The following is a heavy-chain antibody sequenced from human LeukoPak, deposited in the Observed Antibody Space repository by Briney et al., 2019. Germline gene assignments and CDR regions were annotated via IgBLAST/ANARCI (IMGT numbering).Heavy chain of an antibody. J-gene: IGHJ6*03. CDR1: GFTFDDYA. Sequence: GGSLRLSCAASGFTFDDYAMHWVRQAPGKGLEWVSGISWNSGSIGYADSVKGRFTISRDNAKNSLYLQMNSLRAEDTAVYYCARATMVRGGYYYYYMDVWGKGTTVTVSS. CDR2: ISWNSGSI. V-gene: IGHV3-9*01. D-gene: IGHD3-10*01. CDR3: ARATMVRGGYYYYYMDV.